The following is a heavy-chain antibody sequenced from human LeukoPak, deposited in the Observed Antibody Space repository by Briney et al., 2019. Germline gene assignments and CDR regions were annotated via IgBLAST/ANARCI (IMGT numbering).Heavy chain of an antibody. Sequence: GGSLRLSCAASGFTFSDYYMSWIRQAPGKGLEWVSYISSSGSTIYYADSVKGRFTISRDNAKNSLYLQMNSLRAEDTAVYYCARVPVREYYYDSSGYYRSEYYFDYRGQGTLVTVSS. CDR2: ISSSGSTI. V-gene: IGHV3-11*04. J-gene: IGHJ4*02. CDR3: ARVPVREYYYDSSGYYRSEYYFDY. CDR1: GFTFSDYY. D-gene: IGHD3-22*01.